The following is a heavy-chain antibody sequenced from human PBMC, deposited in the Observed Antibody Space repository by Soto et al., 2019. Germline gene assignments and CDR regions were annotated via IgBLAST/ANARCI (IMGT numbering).Heavy chain of an antibody. J-gene: IGHJ6*02. D-gene: IGHD6-13*01. CDR1: GDSVSSNSAA. Sequence: PAQTLSLTCAISGDSVSSNSAAWNWIRQSPSRGLEWLGRTYYRSKWYNDYAVSVKSRITINPDTSKNQFSLQLNSVTPEDTAVYYCAASIAAAGTSPIYYYYAMDVWGQGTTVNVSS. CDR3: AASIAAAGTSPIYYYYAMDV. V-gene: IGHV6-1*01. CDR2: TYYRSKWYN.